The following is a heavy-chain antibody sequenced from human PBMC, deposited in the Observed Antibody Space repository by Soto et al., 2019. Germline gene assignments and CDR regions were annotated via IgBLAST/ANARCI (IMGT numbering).Heavy chain of an antibody. CDR1: GFTFTSSA. CDR2: IVVGSGNT. Sequence: QMQLVQSGPEVKKPGTSVKVSCKASGFTFTSSAVQWERQARGQRLEWIGWIVVGSGNTNYAQKFQERVTITRDMSTSTAYMELNSLRSEDTAVYYCAAVDRADKLDFDYWGQGTLVTVSS. J-gene: IGHJ4*02. D-gene: IGHD5-18*01. CDR3: AAVDRADKLDFDY. V-gene: IGHV1-58*01.